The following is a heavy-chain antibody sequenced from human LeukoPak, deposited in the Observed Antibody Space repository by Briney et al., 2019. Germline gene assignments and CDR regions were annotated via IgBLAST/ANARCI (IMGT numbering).Heavy chain of an antibody. V-gene: IGHV4-61*01. Sequence: PSETLSLTCTVSGGSVSSGSYYWSWIRQPPGKGLEWIGYIYYSGSTNYNPSLKSRVTISVDTSKNQFSLKLSSATAADTAVYYCARRIAAAGTFDYWGQGTLVTVSS. D-gene: IGHD6-13*01. J-gene: IGHJ4*02. CDR3: ARRIAAAGTFDY. CDR1: GGSVSSGSYY. CDR2: IYYSGST.